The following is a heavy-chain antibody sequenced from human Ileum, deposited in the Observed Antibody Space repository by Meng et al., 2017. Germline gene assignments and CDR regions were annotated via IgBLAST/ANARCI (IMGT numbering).Heavy chain of an antibody. CDR1: GGSFSGYY. V-gene: IGHV4-34*01. J-gene: IGHJ5*02. CDR3: ARGGPWFDP. Sequence: GQLQESGPGLLKPSETLSLTCAVYGGSFSGYYWSWIRQPPGKGLEWIGEINHSGSTNYNPSLKSRVTISVDTSKNQFSLKLSSVTAADTAVYYCARGGPWFDPWGQGTLVTVSS. CDR2: INHSGST.